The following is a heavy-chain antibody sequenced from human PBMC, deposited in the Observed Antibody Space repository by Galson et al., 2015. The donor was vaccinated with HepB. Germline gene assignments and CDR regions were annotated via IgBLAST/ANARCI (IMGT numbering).Heavy chain of an antibody. CDR2: ISSSSSYT. Sequence: SLRLSCAASGFTFSSYSMNWVRQAPGKGLEWVSSISSSSSYTYYADSVKGRFTISRDNAKNSLYLQMNSLRAEDTAVYYCAKAYSSGWYGSWGQGTLVTVSS. CDR1: GFTFSSYS. D-gene: IGHD6-19*01. J-gene: IGHJ4*02. CDR3: AKAYSSGWYGS. V-gene: IGHV3-21*01.